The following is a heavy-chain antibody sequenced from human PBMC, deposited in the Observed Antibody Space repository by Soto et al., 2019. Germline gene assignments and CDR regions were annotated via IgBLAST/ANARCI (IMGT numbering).Heavy chain of an antibody. Sequence: QVQLVESGGGLVKPGGSLRLSCAASGFTFSDYYMSWIRQAPGKGLEWVSYISSSGSTIYYADSVKDRFTISRDNAKKSLYLQMNSLRADDTAVYYCARDPRSLFGGDCLFADHWGQGTLVTVSS. CDR1: GFTFSDYY. V-gene: IGHV3-11*01. D-gene: IGHD2-21*02. CDR3: ARDPRSLFGGDCLFADH. CDR2: ISSSGSTI. J-gene: IGHJ4*02.